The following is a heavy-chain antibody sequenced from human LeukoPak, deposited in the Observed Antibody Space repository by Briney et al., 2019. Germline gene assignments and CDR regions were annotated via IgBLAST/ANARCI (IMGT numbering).Heavy chain of an antibody. CDR2: INHSGST. V-gene: IGHV4-34*01. CDR3: ARVAKYSFGYRGWFDP. Sequence: SETLSLTCAVYGGSFSGYYWSWIRQPPGKGLEWIGEINHSGSTNYNPSLKSRVTISVVTSKNQFSLKLSSVTAADTAVYYCARVAKYSFGYRGWFDPWGQGTLVTVSS. D-gene: IGHD5-18*01. J-gene: IGHJ5*02. CDR1: GGSFSGYY.